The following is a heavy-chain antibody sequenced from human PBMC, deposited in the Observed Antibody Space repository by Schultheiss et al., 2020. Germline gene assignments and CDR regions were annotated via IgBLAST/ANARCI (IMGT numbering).Heavy chain of an antibody. J-gene: IGHJ6*02. CDR1: GYAFSSHG. Sequence: GGSLRPSCAASGYAFSSHGMHWVRQAPGKGLEWVTFISYDGSNEYYVDSVKGRFTISRDNSKNTLYLQMNSLRGEDTAVYYCAKDQAGYCFSSNCFNGMDVWGQGTTVTVSS. D-gene: IGHD2-2*01. CDR2: ISYDGSNE. V-gene: IGHV3-30*18. CDR3: AKDQAGYCFSSNCFNGMDV.